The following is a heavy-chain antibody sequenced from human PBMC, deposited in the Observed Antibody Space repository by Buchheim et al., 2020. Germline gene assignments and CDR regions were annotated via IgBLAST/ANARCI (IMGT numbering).Heavy chain of an antibody. V-gene: IGHV4-39*07. D-gene: IGHD3-3*01. CDR3: AITTGAYWRFLEWRGFDY. CDR2: IYYSGST. Sequence: QLQLQESGPGLVKPSETLSLTCTVSGGSISSSSYYWGWIRQPPGKGLEWIGSIYYSGSTYYNPSLKSRVTISVAPSKKQLPLKLSSVTAADTAVYYCAITTGAYWRFLEWRGFDYWGQGTL. CDR1: GGSISSSSYY. J-gene: IGHJ4*02.